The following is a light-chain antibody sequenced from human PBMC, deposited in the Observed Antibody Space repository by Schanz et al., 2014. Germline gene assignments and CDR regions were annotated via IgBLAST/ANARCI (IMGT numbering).Light chain of an antibody. V-gene: IGKV3-20*01. J-gene: IGKJ2*01. CDR3: QQYGSSPAT. Sequence: EIVLTQSPGTLSLSPGEGATLSCRASESVSSSYLAWYQQKPGQAPRLLISGASSRATGIPDRFSGSGSGTDFTLTISRLEPEDFAVYYCQQYGSSPATFGQGTKLEIK. CDR1: ESVSSSY. CDR2: GAS.